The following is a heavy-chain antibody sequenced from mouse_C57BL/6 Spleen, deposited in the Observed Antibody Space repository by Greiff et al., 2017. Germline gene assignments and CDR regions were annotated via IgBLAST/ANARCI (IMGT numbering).Heavy chain of an antibody. D-gene: IGHD1-3*01. V-gene: IGHV14-2*01. Sequence: VQLQQSGAELVKPGASVKMSCTASGFNIKDYYMHWVKQRTEQGLEWIGRIDPEDGETKYAQKFQGKATITADTSSNTAYLQLSSLTSEDTAVYYCAKALNYWGQGTTLTVSS. J-gene: IGHJ2*01. CDR1: GFNIKDYY. CDR2: IDPEDGET. CDR3: AKALNY.